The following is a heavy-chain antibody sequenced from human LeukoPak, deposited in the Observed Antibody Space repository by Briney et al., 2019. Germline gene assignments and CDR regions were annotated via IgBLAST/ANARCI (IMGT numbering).Heavy chain of an antibody. Sequence: GASVKVSCKASGGTFSSYAISWVRQAPGRGLEWMGGIIPIFGTANYAQKFQGRVTITTDESTSTAYMELSSLRSEDTAVYYCASCTVVTHHCEFDYWGQGTLVTVSS. D-gene: IGHD4-23*01. CDR1: GGTFSSYA. CDR3: ASCTVVTHHCEFDY. V-gene: IGHV1-69*05. J-gene: IGHJ4*02. CDR2: IIPIFGTA.